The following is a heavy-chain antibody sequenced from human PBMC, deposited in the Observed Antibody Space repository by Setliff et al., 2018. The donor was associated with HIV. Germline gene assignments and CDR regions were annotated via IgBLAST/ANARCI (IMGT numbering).Heavy chain of an antibody. Sequence: ASVKVSCKASGYTFTGYYMHWVRQAPGQGLEWMGWINPNSGDTNYAQKLQGRVTMTTDTSTSTAYMELRSLRSDDTAVYYCARSLYDSSDYPMTYWGQGTLVTVSS. V-gene: IGHV1-2*02. CDR3: ARSLYDSSDYPMTY. CDR1: GYTFTGYY. CDR2: INPNSGDT. J-gene: IGHJ4*02. D-gene: IGHD3-22*01.